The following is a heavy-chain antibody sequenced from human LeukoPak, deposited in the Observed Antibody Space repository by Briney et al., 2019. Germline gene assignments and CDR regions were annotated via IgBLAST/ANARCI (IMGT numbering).Heavy chain of an antibody. D-gene: IGHD6-19*01. CDR2: INHSGST. CDR3: ARTRRQYSSGWYGGIDY. J-gene: IGHJ4*02. CDR1: GGSFSGYY. Sequence: PSETLSLTCAVYGGSFSGYYWSWIRQPPGKGLEWIGEINHSGSTNYNPSLKSRVTISVDTSKNQFSLKLSSVTAADTAVYYCARTRRQYSSGWYGGIDYWGQGTLVTVSS. V-gene: IGHV4-34*01.